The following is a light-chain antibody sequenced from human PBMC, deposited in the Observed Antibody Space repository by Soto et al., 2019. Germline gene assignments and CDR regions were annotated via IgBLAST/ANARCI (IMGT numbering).Light chain of an antibody. CDR2: EVT. V-gene: IGLV2-14*01. J-gene: IGLJ1*01. CDR1: TGAFGGYNY. Sequence: QSALTQPASVSGSPGQSLPSPCPGPTGAFGGYNYVSWSQQHPGKAPKLIIYEVTNRPSGVSNRFSGSKSGNTASLTISGLQAEDEADYYCSSSTSTTTLDVFGTGTKVTVL. CDR3: SSSTSTTTLDV.